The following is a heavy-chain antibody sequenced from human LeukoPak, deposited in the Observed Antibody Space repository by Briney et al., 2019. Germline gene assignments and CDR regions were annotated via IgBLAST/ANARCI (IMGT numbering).Heavy chain of an antibody. CDR1: GYSFTSYW. CDR3: ARTSSSDFWSGAYYYYYYMDV. D-gene: IGHD3-3*01. Sequence: HGESLKISCKGSGYSFTSYWIGWVRQMPGKGLEWMGIIYPGDSDTRYSPSFQGQVTISADKSISTAYLQWSSLKASDTAMYYCARTSSSDFWSGAYYYYYYMDVWGKGTTVTVSS. J-gene: IGHJ6*03. V-gene: IGHV5-51*01. CDR2: IYPGDSDT.